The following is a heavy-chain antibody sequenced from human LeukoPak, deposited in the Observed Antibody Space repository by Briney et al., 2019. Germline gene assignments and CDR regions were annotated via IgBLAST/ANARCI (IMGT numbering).Heavy chain of an antibody. CDR3: ARLYSSSSGKAFDI. CDR1: GFTFSSYE. V-gene: IGHV3-48*03. CDR2: ISSGRTI. J-gene: IGHJ3*02. D-gene: IGHD6-6*01. Sequence: PGGSLRLSCAAPGFTFSSYEMNWVGRGPGKGLEWVAYISSGRTIYSAASVKGRFPISRDNAKNSLYLQMNSQRAEDTAVYSCARLYSSSSGKAFDIWGQGTMVTVSS.